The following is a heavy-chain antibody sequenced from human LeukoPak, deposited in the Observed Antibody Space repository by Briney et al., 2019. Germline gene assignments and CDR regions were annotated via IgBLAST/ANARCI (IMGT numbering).Heavy chain of an antibody. D-gene: IGHD1-14*01. J-gene: IGHJ5*02. CDR3: ARHGSATTFRNWLDP. CDR2: IYYSGST. V-gene: IGHV4-59*08. Sequence: SETLSLTCTVSGGSISSYYWSWIRQPPGKGLEWIGYIYYSGSTNYNPSLKSRVTISVDTSKNQFSLKLSSVTAADTAVYYCARHGSATTFRNWLDPWGQGTLVTVSS. CDR1: GGSISSYY.